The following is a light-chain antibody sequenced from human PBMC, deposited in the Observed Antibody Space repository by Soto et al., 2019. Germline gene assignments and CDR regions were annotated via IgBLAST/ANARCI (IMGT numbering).Light chain of an antibody. CDR2: GAS. J-gene: IGKJ1*01. Sequence: IVLTQSPGTLSVSPVERSTFSLRASQSFGSSHLAWYQQKPGQAPRLLIYGASSRATGIPDRFSGSGSGTEFTLTISSLQPDDFATYYCQQYNSYSTFGQGTKVDI. CDR3: QQYNSYST. CDR1: QSFGSSH. V-gene: IGKV3-20*01.